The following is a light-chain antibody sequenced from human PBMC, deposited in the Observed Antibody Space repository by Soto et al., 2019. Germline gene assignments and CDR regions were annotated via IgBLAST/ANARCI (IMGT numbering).Light chain of an antibody. V-gene: IGLV2-23*01. Sequence: QSALTQPASVSGSPGQSITISCTGTSSDVGNYNLVSWYQQHPGKAPKLMIYEDTKRPSGVSNRFSGSKSGYTASLTISGLQAEDEADYYCCSYAGSSTVVFGGGTKLTVL. CDR2: EDT. J-gene: IGLJ2*01. CDR3: CSYAGSSTVV. CDR1: SSDVGNYNL.